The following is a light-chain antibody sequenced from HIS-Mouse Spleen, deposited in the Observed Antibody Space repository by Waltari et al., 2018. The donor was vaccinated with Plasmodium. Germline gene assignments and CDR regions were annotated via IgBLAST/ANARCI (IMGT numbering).Light chain of an antibody. J-gene: IGKJ3*01. Sequence: EIVMTQSQATRSVSSGEKATPTCGASQSVSINLAWYQQKPGQAPRLLIYGASTRAIGIPSRFSGSGSGTEFTLTISSLQSEDFAVYYCQQYNNCSFTFGPGTKVDIK. CDR2: GAS. V-gene: IGKV3-15*01. CDR1: QSVSIN. CDR3: QQYNNCSFT.